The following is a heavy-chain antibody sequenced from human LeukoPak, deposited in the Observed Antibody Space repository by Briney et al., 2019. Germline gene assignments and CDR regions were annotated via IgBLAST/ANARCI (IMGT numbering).Heavy chain of an antibody. J-gene: IGHJ4*02. D-gene: IGHD3-22*01. CDR3: ARDLEGYYDSSGPLLGPDY. CDR1: GFTFSSYA. V-gene: IGHV3-21*01. Sequence: GGSLRLSCAASGFTFSSYAMSWVRQAPGKGLEWVSSISSSSSYIYYADSVKGRFTISRDNAKNSLYLQMNSLRAEDTAVYYCARDLEGYYDSSGPLLGPDYWGQGTLVTVSS. CDR2: ISSSSSYI.